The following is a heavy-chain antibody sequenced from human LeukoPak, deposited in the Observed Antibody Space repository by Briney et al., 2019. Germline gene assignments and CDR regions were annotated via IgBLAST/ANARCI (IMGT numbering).Heavy chain of an antibody. D-gene: IGHD5-18*01. CDR3: ARAHVDTAMVGCFDY. J-gene: IGHJ4*02. Sequence: SEILSLTCTVSGGSISSGSYYWSWIRQPAGKGLEWIGRIYTSGSTNYNPSLKSRVTISVDTSKNQFSLKLSSVTAADTAVYYCARAHVDTAMVGCFDYWGQGTLVTVSS. V-gene: IGHV4-61*02. CDR2: IYTSGST. CDR1: GGSISSGSYY.